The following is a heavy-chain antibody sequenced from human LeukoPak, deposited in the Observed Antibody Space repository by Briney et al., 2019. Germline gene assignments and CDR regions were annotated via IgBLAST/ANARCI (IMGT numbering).Heavy chain of an antibody. J-gene: IGHJ1*01. Sequence: SETLSLTCSVSGASTRLNYWSWIRQPPGKGLEWIGYVSNGGATDYNPSLQGRVTISVDTSKKHFYLALTSVTAADTAIYFCTRHFSVTMIRDWGQGILITVSS. V-gene: IGHV4-59*08. D-gene: IGHD3-10*01. CDR3: TRHFSVTMIRD. CDR2: VSNGGAT. CDR1: GASTRLNY.